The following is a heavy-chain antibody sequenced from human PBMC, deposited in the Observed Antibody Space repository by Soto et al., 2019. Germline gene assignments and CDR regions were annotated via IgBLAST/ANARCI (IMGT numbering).Heavy chain of an antibody. CDR3: ARDLWGYCGTDCYPLDV. CDR2: MYNTGST. Sequence: SETLSLTCTVSGGSISSYYLSWIRQPPGKGLEWIGYMYNTGSTVYNPSLKSRVTISVDTSKNQFSLKLNAVTAADTAVYYCARDLWGYCGTDCYPLDVWGQGTTVTVSS. CDR1: GGSISSYY. V-gene: IGHV4-59*01. D-gene: IGHD2-21*02. J-gene: IGHJ6*02.